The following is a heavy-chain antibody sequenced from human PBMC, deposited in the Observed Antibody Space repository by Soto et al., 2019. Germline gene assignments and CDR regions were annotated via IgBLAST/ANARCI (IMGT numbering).Heavy chain of an antibody. Sequence: QLVETGGGWIQPGTSLTLSCAASGFSVSRNYMTWVRKAPGKGLEWVSFVYSGGATFYADSVKGRFILSRDDSQNTMYLQMNHLRAEDTAVYYCARVPGRLWGRGTLVTVAS. CDR3: ARVPGRL. CDR1: GFSVSRNY. J-gene: IGHJ4*02. D-gene: IGHD3-10*01. CDR2: VYSGGAT. V-gene: IGHV3-53*02.